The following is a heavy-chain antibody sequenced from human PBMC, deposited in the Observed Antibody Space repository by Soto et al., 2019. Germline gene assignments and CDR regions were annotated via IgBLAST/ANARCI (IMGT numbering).Heavy chain of an antibody. Sequence: GERLKGYCRGSGCSFTNYWIGWVRQMPEKGLEWMGIIYPGDSDTRYSPSFQGQVTISADKSISTAYLQWSSLKASDTALYFCARPFDSSGRFDSWGQGTLVTVSS. CDR1: GCSFTNYW. CDR2: IYPGDSDT. V-gene: IGHV5-51*03. D-gene: IGHD6-19*01. CDR3: ARPFDSSGRFDS. J-gene: IGHJ5*01.